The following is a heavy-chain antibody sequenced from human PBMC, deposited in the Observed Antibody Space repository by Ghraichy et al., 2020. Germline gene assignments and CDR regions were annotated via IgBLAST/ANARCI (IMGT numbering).Heavy chain of an antibody. CDR3: ARGTYYYDSSGYYEHWGDAFDI. V-gene: IGHV4-38-2*02. CDR2: IYHSGST. Sequence: SETLSLTCTVSGYSISSGYYWGWIRQPPGKGLEWIGSIYHSGSTYYNPSLKSRVTISVDTSKNQFSLKLSSVTAADTAVYYCARGTYYYDSSGYYEHWGDAFDIWGQGTMVTVSS. D-gene: IGHD3-22*01. CDR1: GYSISSGYY. J-gene: IGHJ3*02.